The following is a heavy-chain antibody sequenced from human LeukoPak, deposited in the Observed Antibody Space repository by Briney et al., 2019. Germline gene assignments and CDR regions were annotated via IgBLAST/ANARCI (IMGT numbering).Heavy chain of an antibody. CDR3: ARDKDVLVPAAINYYMDV. V-gene: IGHV3-30*03. D-gene: IGHD2-2*01. J-gene: IGHJ6*03. CDR2: ISYDGSNK. CDR1: GFTFSSYG. Sequence: PGGSLRLSCAASGFTFSSYGMHWVRQAPGKGLEWVAVISYDGSNKYYADSVKGRFTISRDDSKNTLYLQMNSLRAEDTAVYYCARDKDVLVPAAINYYMDVWGKGTTVTVSS.